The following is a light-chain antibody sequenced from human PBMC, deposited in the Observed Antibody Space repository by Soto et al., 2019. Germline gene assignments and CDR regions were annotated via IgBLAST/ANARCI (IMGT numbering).Light chain of an antibody. Sequence: QMTQSPSSLSASVGDTVTITCRASQGIAFYLAWFQQRPGKAPNLLISAASNLQSGVPSRFSGSGSGTDFTLTISSLQPEDVATYYCQKYDTAPFTFGPGTRVEVK. CDR3: QKYDTAPFT. J-gene: IGKJ3*01. V-gene: IGKV1-27*01. CDR1: QGIAFY. CDR2: AAS.